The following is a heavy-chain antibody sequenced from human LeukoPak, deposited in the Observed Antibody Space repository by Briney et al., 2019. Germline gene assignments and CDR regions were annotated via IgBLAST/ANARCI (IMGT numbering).Heavy chain of an antibody. CDR1: GYSISSGDY. V-gene: IGHV4-38-2*01. Sequence: PSETLSLTCAVSGYSISSGDYWGWIRQPPGKGLEWIGRIYNSLSTYYNPSLKSRVTISVDTSKRQFPLTPSYVPAADPAVYYCARNRSEPLGNGASFDYWGQGTLVTVSS. CDR3: ARNRSEPLGNGASFDY. D-gene: IGHD2-8*01. CDR2: IYNSLST. J-gene: IGHJ4*02.